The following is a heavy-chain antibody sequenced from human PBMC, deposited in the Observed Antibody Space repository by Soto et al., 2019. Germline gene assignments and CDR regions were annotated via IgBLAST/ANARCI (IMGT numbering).Heavy chain of an antibody. CDR1: GFTFGNYW. J-gene: IGHJ4*02. V-gene: IGHV3-74*01. Sequence: PGGSLRLSCAVSGFTFGNYWMHWVRQAPGKGLVWVSRVSPDGRTATYADSVKGRFTISRDNAKSTLYLQMNSLRAEDTAVYYCADSWLPTSYWRRGTLVTVSS. CDR3: ADSWLPTSY. CDR2: VSPDGRTA. D-gene: IGHD5-12*01.